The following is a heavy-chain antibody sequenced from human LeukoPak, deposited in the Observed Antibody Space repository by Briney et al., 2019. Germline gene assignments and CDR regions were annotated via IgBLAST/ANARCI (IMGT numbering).Heavy chain of an antibody. CDR3: TRENWYIDY. J-gene: IGHJ4*02. Sequence: GGSLRLSCAASGFTFSSYEMNWVRQAPGKGLEWVSYISSSGSTIYYADSVKGRFTISRDNAKNSLYLQMNSLRAEDAAVYYCTRENWYIDYWGQGNLVTVSS. CDR2: ISSSGSTI. V-gene: IGHV3-48*03. CDR1: GFTFSSYE.